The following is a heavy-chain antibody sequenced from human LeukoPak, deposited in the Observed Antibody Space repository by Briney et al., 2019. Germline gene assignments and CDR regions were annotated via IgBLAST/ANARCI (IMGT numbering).Heavy chain of an antibody. CDR1: GFTFSSYS. V-gene: IGHV3-21*01. J-gene: IGHJ4*02. CDR3: ARGVGATRALLNYFDY. CDR2: ISSSISYI. Sequence: PGGSLRLSCAASGFTFSSYSMNWVRQAPGKGLEWVSSISSSISYIYYADSVKGRFTISRDNAKNSLYLQMNSLRAEDTAVYYCARGVGATRALLNYFDYWGQGTLVTVSS. D-gene: IGHD1-26*01.